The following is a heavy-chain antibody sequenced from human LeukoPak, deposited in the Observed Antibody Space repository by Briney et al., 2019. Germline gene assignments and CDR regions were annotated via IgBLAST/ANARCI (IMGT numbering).Heavy chain of an antibody. V-gene: IGHV4-34*01. CDR3: ARGPSHGGKYRGFFVH. Sequence: SETLSLTCAVYGESFSGYYWSWIRHPPGKGLEWIGEINQSGTTNYSPSLKSRVSISVDPSKNQFSLRLNSVNAADTAVYFCARGPSHGGKYRGFFVHWGQGTLVTVSS. D-gene: IGHD4-23*01. CDR2: INQSGTT. CDR1: GESFSGYY. J-gene: IGHJ4*02.